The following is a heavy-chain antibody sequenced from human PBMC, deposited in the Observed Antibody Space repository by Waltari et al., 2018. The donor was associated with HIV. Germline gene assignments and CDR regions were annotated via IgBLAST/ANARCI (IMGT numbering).Heavy chain of an antibody. CDR3: ASEAAVSAGPLDS. CDR1: GLSGATSA. V-gene: IGHV3-23*05. J-gene: IGHJ4*02. D-gene: IGHD6-19*01. CDR2: IGTSYNST. Sequence: EVHLAESGGGLVQPGESLRISCAVSGLSGATSALTWVRQAPGQWLQWVSRIGTSYNSTYYLDSVRGRFLISRDDSQTTVSLQMDRLTTNDTAVYYCASEAAVSAGPLDSWGQGIAVIVSS.